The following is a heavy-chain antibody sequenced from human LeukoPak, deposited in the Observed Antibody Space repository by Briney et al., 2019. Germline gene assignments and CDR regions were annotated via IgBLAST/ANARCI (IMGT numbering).Heavy chain of an antibody. CDR3: ATDRSRGSRFLEWCFDY. J-gene: IGHJ4*02. D-gene: IGHD3-3*01. Sequence: ASVKVSCKVSGYTLTELSMHWVRQAPGKGLEWMGGFYPEDGETIYAQKFQGRVTMTEDTSTDTAYMELSSLRSEDTAVYYCATDRSRGSRFLEWCFDYWGQGTLVTVSS. V-gene: IGHV1-24*01. CDR2: FYPEDGET. CDR1: GYTLTELS.